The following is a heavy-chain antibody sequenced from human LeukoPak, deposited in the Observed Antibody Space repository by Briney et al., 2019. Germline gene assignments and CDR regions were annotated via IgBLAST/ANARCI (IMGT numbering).Heavy chain of an antibody. J-gene: IGHJ4*02. D-gene: IGHD3-10*01. CDR2: ISHDGKAK. CDR1: GFTFSNFP. Sequence: GGSLRLSCAASGFTFSNFPTHWLRQAPGRGLEWVAVISHDGKAKFYADSVKGRFTISRDDSTNTLSLQVNSLRPDDTAIYYCARDLSRGAPDYFDDWGQGTLVIVSS. CDR3: ARDLSRGAPDYFDD. V-gene: IGHV3-30*04.